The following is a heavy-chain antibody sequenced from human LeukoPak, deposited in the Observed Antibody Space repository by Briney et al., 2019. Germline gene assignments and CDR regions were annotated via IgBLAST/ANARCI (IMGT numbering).Heavy chain of an antibody. V-gene: IGHV1-18*01. CDR1: GYTFTSYG. D-gene: IGHD3-3*01. CDR2: ISAYNGNT. J-gene: IGHJ4*02. Sequence: ASVKVSCKASGYTFTSYGISWVRQAPGQGREWMGWISAYNGNTNYAQKLQGRVTMTTDTSTSTAYMELRSLRSDDTAVYYCARDGGYDFWSGYYTFYFDYWGQGTLVTVSS. CDR3: ARDGGYDFWSGYYTFYFDY.